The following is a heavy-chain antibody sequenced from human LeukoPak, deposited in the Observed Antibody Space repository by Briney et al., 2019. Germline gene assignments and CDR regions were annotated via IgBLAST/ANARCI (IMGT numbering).Heavy chain of an antibody. J-gene: IGHJ4*02. CDR3: AKVSGYYYIGYFDY. CDR1: GFTFSSYG. Sequence: QPGGSLRLSCAASGFTFSSYGMHWVRQAPGKGLEWVAVISYDGSNKYYADSVKGRFTISRDNSKNTLYLQMNSLRAEDTAVYYCAKVSGYYYIGYFDYWGQGTLVTVSS. D-gene: IGHD3-22*01. V-gene: IGHV3-30*18. CDR2: ISYDGSNK.